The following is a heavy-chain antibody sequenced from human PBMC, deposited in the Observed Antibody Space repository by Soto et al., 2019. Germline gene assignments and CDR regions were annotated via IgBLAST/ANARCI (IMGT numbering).Heavy chain of an antibody. CDR1: GFTFDDYA. Sequence: SQRHGYAASGFTFDDYAMHGVRQNPGKGLEWVSGISWNSANIGYADSVKGRFTISRDNAKNSLYLQMHSLRPEDSALYYCAKDHASILGAMYFDYWGQGSLVTVSS. CDR2: ISWNSANI. CDR3: AKDHASILGAMYFDY. V-gene: IGHV3-9*01. D-gene: IGHD1-26*01. J-gene: IGHJ4*02.